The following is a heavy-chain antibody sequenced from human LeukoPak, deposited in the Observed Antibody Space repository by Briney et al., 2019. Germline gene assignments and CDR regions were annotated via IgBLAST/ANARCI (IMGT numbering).Heavy chain of an antibody. CDR2: ISTDSNSI. CDR3: ARGYGGLRSWFDP. CDR1: GFSFNNFA. D-gene: IGHD4-23*01. V-gene: IGHV3-21*01. J-gene: IGHJ5*02. Sequence: GGSLRLSCAASGFSFNNFAMSWVRQAPGKGLEWVSSISTDSNSIFDADSVKGRFSISRDNTNNSVYLQMNSLRAEDTAVYYCARGYGGLRSWFDPWGQGTLVTVSS.